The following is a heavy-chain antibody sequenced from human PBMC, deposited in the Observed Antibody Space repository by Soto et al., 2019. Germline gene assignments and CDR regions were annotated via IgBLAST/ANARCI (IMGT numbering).Heavy chain of an antibody. J-gene: IGHJ5*02. CDR2: IYYSGST. CDR3: ARDAAFGGVIVGWFDP. CDR1: GGSLSSGDYY. D-gene: IGHD3-16*02. V-gene: IGHV4-30-4*01. Sequence: SETLSLTCTVSGGSLSSGDYYWSWIRQPPGKGLEWIGYIYYSGSTYYNPSLKSRVTISVDTSKNQFSLKLSSVTAADTAVYYCARDAAFGGVIVGWFDPWGQGTLVTVSS.